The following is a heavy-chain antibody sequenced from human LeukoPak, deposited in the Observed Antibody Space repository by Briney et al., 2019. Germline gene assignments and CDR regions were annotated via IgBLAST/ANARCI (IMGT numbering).Heavy chain of an antibody. CDR1: GGSISSYY. J-gene: IGHJ4*02. V-gene: IGHV4-59*08. Sequence: SETLSLTCTVSGGSISSYYWSWIRQPPGKGLERIGYIYYSGSTNYNPSLKSRVTISVDTSKNQFSLKLSSVTAADTAVYYCASAYCGGDCYSRSTKDPFDYWGQGTLVTVSS. D-gene: IGHD2-21*02. CDR2: IYYSGST. CDR3: ASAYCGGDCYSRSTKDPFDY.